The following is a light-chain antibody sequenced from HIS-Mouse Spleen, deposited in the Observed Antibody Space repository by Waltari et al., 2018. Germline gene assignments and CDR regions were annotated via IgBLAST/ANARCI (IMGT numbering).Light chain of an antibody. V-gene: IGLV2-11*01. Sequence: QSALTQPRSVSGSPGQPVTLSCTRPSRDAGGYNDFSWYQPHPGKAPKLMIYDVSKRPSGVPDRFSGSKSGNTASLTISGLQAEDEADYYCCSYAGSYTVVFGGGTKLTVL. CDR1: SRDAGGYND. CDR2: DVS. J-gene: IGLJ2*01. CDR3: CSYAGSYTVV.